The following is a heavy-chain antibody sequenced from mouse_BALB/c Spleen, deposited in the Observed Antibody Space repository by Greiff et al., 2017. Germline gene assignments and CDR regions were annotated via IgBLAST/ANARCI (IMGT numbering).Heavy chain of an antibody. D-gene: IGHD2-1*01. V-gene: IGHV5-4*02. CDR1: GFTFSDYY. CDR2: ISDGGSYT. CDR3: ARGSYGNYGYAMDY. J-gene: IGHJ4*01. Sequence: EVQRVESGGGLVKPGGSLKLSCAASGFTFSDYYMYWVRQTPEKRLEWVATISDGGSYTYYPDSVKGRFTISRDNAKNNLYLQMSSLKSEDTAMYYCARGSYGNYGYAMDYWGQGTSVTVSS.